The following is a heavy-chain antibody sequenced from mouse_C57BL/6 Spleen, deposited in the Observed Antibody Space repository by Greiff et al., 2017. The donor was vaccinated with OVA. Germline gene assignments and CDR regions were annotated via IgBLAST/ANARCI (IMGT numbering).Heavy chain of an antibody. V-gene: IGHV1-53*01. Sequence: VKLQQPGTELVKPGASVKLSCKASGYTFTSYWMHWVKQRPGQGLEWIGNINPSNGGTNYNEKFKSKATLTVDKSSSTAYMQLSSLTSEDSAVYYCARHYYGSSPHYYAMDYWGQGTSVTVSS. CDR1: GYTFTSYW. CDR2: INPSNGGT. CDR3: ARHYYGSSPHYYAMDY. J-gene: IGHJ4*01. D-gene: IGHD1-1*01.